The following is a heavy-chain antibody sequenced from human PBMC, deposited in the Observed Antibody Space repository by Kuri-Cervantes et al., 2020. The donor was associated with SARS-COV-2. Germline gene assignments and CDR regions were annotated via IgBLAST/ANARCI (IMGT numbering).Heavy chain of an antibody. CDR2: IYTSGST. J-gene: IGHJ6*02. CDR1: GGSTNSGSYY. Sequence: SETLSLTCSVSGGSTNSGSYYWSWVRQPPGKGLEWIGRIYTSGSTNYNPSLKSRVTISVDTSKNQFSLKLSSVTAAATAVYYCARERVAYSSSRFYYYGMDVWGQGTTVTVSS. V-gene: IGHV4-61*02. D-gene: IGHD6-6*01. CDR3: ARERVAYSSSRFYYYGMDV.